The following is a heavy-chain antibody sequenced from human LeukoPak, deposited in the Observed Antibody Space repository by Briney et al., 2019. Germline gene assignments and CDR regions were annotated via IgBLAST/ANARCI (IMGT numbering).Heavy chain of an antibody. CDR3: ARCRILSKLVRPIDY. D-gene: IGHD2-15*01. CDR2: IYPGDSDT. V-gene: IGHV5-51*01. CDR1: GYSFTSYW. Sequence: GESLKISCKGSGYSFTSYWIGWVRQMPGKGLEWMGIIYPGDSDTRYSPSFQGQVTISADKSISTAYLQWSSLKASDTAMYYCARCRILSKLVRPIDYWGQGTLVTVSS. J-gene: IGHJ4*02.